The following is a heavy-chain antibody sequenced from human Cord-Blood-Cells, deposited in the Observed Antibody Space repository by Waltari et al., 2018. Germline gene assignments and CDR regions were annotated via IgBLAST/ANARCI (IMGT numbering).Heavy chain of an antibody. CDR1: GYSISSGYY. V-gene: IGHV4-38-2*02. D-gene: IGHD3-3*01. CDR3: ARDFWSGYYFDY. J-gene: IGHJ4*02. Sequence: QVQLQESGPGLVKPSESLSLTCAVSGYSISSGYYWGWIRQPPGKGLEWIGSIYHSGRTYYNPALKSRVTISVDTSKNQFSLKLSSVTAADTAVYYCARDFWSGYYFDYWGQRTLVTVSS. CDR2: IYHSGRT.